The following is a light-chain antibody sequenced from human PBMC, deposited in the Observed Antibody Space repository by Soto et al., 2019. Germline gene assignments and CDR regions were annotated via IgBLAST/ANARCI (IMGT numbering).Light chain of an antibody. CDR1: SSNIANNY. Sequence: QSVLTQPPSVSAAPGQKVTISCSGSSSNIANNYVSWYQQLPGTAPKLLIYENSKRPSGIPDRFSGSKSGTSATLGITGLQTGDEADYYCGTWDSSLSGVVFGGGTQLTVL. CDR2: ENS. V-gene: IGLV1-51*02. J-gene: IGLJ2*01. CDR3: GTWDSSLSGVV.